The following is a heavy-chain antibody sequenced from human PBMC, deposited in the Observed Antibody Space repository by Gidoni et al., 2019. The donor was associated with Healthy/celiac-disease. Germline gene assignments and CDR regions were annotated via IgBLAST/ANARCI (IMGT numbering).Heavy chain of an antibody. CDR2: ISSSSSYI. V-gene: IGHV3-21*01. D-gene: IGHD2-2*02. Sequence: EVQLVESGGGLVKPGGSLRLSCAASGFTFSSSSMNWVRQAPGKGLEWVASISSSSSYIYYADSVKGRFTISRDNAKNSLYLQMNSLRAEDTAVYYCARDSRAYSIHDAFDIWGQGTMVTVSS. CDR1: GFTFSSSS. CDR3: ARDSRAYSIHDAFDI. J-gene: IGHJ3*02.